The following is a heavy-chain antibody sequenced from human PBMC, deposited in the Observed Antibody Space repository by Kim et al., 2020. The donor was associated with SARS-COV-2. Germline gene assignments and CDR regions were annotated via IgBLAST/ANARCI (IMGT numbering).Heavy chain of an antibody. CDR1: GFTFSSYG. J-gene: IGHJ4*02. V-gene: IGHV3-33*01. CDR3: ARALGGLRVAGTFGGFDY. CDR2: IWYDGSNK. Sequence: GGSLRLSCAASGFTFSSYGMHWVRQAPGKGLEWVAVIWYDGSNKYYADSVKGRFTISRDNSKNTLYLQMNSLRAEDTAVYYCARALGGLRVAGTFGGFDYWGQGTLVTVSS. D-gene: IGHD6-19*01.